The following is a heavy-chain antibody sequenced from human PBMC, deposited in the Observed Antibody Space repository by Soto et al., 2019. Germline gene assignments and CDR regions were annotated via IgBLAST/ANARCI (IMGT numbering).Heavy chain of an antibody. CDR3: ARGRGESAVTTAVSCAFDI. CDR2: LNDPRSN. Sequence: PSGTLTVTSAFYGGSFSVSYWGWIPQPPGKGLEPLGELNDPRSNNYNPSLRSRVTISVDTSKNQFSLKLSSVTAADTAVYYCARGRGESAVTTAVSCAFDIWGQGTMVTVSS. D-gene: IGHD4-17*01. V-gene: IGHV4-34*01. J-gene: IGHJ3*02. CDR1: GGSFSVSY.